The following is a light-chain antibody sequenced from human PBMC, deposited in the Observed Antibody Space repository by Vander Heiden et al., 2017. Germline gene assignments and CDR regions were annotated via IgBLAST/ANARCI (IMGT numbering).Light chain of an antibody. CDR3: QQLDSIPLT. CDR2: AAS. CDR1: RSVANY. V-gene: IGKV1-39*01. J-gene: IGKJ4*01. Sequence: DIQMTQSPSSLYASVGDTVTITCRASRSVANYLNWYQHKPGDAHKVLIYAASSLQSGVPSRFNGSGSGTDFTLSIFSLRPEDFATYFCQQLDSIPLTFGGGTKVEIK.